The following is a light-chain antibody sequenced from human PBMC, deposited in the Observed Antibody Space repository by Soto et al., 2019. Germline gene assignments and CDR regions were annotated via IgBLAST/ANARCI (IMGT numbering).Light chain of an antibody. CDR3: CSYTGSSTFVYV. CDR1: SSDVGSYNL. V-gene: IGLV2-23*03. J-gene: IGLJ1*01. Sequence: QSALTQPASVSGSPGQSITISCTGTSSDVGSYNLVSWYQQHPGKAPKLMIYEGSKRPSGVSNSFSGSKSGNTASLTISGLQAEDEADYYCCSYTGSSTFVYVFGTGTKVTVL. CDR2: EGS.